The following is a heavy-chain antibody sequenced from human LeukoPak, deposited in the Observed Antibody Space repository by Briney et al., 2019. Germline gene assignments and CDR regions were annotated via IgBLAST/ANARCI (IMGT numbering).Heavy chain of an antibody. CDR3: SRWNFAFDI. CDR2: IEQLGNAK. D-gene: IGHD1-7*01. Sequence: PGGSLRLSCAASTFTLGDYYMGWVRQAPGKGLEWVAYIEQLGNAKSYIDSVKGRFTISRDNAKSSLYLQMDSLRVEDTAVYYCSRWNFAFDIWGQGTMVTVSS. CDR1: TFTLGDYY. V-gene: IGHV3-7*01. J-gene: IGHJ3*02.